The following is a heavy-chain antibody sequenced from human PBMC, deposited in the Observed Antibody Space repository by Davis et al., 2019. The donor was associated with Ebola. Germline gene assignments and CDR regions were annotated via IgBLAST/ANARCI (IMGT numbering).Heavy chain of an antibody. J-gene: IGHJ4*02. CDR1: GFTFSNAW. D-gene: IGHD6-19*01. V-gene: IGHV3-7*03. CDR2: IKQDGSEK. Sequence: GESLKISCAASGFTFSNAWMSWVRQAPGKGLEWVANIKQDGSEKYYVDSVKGRFTISRDNAKNSLYLQMNSLRAEDTAVYYCASYVAVAGFIYWGQGTLVTVSS. CDR3: ASYVAVAGFIY.